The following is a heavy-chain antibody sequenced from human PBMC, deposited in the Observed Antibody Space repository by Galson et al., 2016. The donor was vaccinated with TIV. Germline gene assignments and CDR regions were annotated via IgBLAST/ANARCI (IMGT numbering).Heavy chain of an antibody. D-gene: IGHD6-6*01. Sequence: PALVKPTQTLTLTCTFSGFSLTTPGMCVSWIRQPPGKALEWLAIIYWDDNKRYSPSLRSRLTIIKDTSKNQVLLTMTNMDPMGRGTYFCARERAAGRPDAFDFWGQGTVVSVSS. CDR3: ARERAAGRPDAFDF. CDR1: GFSLTTPGMC. CDR2: IYWDDNK. V-gene: IGHV2-5*08. J-gene: IGHJ3*01.